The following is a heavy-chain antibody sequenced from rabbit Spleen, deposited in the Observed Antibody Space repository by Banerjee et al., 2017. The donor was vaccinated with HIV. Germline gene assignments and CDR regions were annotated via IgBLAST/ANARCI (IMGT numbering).Heavy chain of an antibody. CDR1: GFSFSSGYD. D-gene: IGHD1-1*01. CDR3: VRDKASFSGDYGPYYFNL. CDR2: IYTGNGKN. Sequence: QEQLEESGGGLVQPGGSLTLCCTASGFSFSSGYDMSWVRQAPGKGLEWIGFIYTGNGKNYYASWAKGRFTISKTSSTTVTLQVNSLTAADTATYFCVRDKASFSGDYGPYYFNLWGPGTLVTVS. V-gene: IGHV1S45*01. J-gene: IGHJ4*01.